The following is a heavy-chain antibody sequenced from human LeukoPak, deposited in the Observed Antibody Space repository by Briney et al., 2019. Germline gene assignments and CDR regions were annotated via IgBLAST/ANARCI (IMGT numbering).Heavy chain of an antibody. CDR1: GFTFSSYA. D-gene: IGHD3-3*01. J-gene: IGHJ4*02. CDR3: AWITIFGVITPYYSDY. Sequence: GGSLRLSCAASGFTFSSYAMSWVRQAPGKGLEWVSAISGSGVSTYYADSVKGRFTISRDNSKNTLYLQMNSLRAEDTAVYYCAWITIFGVITPYYSDYWGQGTLVTVSS. CDR2: ISGSGVST. V-gene: IGHV3-23*01.